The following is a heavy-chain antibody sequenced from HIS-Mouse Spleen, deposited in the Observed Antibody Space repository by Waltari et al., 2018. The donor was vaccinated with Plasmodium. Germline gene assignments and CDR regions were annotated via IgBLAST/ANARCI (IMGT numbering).Heavy chain of an antibody. J-gene: IGHJ4*02. CDR2: IRGSCGST. D-gene: IGHD7-27*01. V-gene: IGHV3-23*01. Sequence: EVQLLESGGGLVQPGGSLRLSCAASGFTFRSYAMSWVRRGPGKGGDWVAAIRGSCGSTYYAYSVKGRFTISRDNSKNTLYLQMNSLRAEDTAVYYCAKSSKGTGDLWDYWGQGTLVTVSS. CDR3: AKSSKGTGDLWDY. CDR1: GFTFRSYA.